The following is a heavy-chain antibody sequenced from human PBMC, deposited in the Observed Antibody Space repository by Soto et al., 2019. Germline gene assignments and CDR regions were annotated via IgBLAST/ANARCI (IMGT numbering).Heavy chain of an antibody. CDR1: GYTFTSYD. CDR3: ARSPPYRSSGYVMWREYGMDV. J-gene: IGHJ6*02. D-gene: IGHD6-13*01. V-gene: IGHV1-8*01. Sequence: ASVKVSCKASGYTFTSYDINWVRPATGQGLEWMGWLNPNSGNTGYAQKFQGRVTMTRNTSISTAYMELSSLRSEDTAVYYCARSPPYRSSGYVMWREYGMDVWG. CDR2: LNPNSGNT.